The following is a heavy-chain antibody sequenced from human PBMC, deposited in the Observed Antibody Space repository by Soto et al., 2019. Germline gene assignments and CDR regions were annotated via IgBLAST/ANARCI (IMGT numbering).Heavy chain of an antibody. CDR3: AREGNYGDYLESFDH. CDR1: GGTFSSYA. D-gene: IGHD4-17*01. CDR2: LIPIFGTA. J-gene: IGHJ5*02. V-gene: IGHV1-69*01. Sequence: QVQLVQSGAEVKKPGSSVKVSCKASGGTFSSYAISWVRQAPGQGLEWMGGLIPIFGTANYAQKFQGRVTITADESTSTADMELSSLRSGDTAVYYCAREGNYGDYLESFDHWGQGTLVTVSS.